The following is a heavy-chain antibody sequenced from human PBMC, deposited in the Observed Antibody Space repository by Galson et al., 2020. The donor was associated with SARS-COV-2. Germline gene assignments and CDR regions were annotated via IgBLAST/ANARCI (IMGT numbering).Heavy chain of an antibody. J-gene: IGHJ4*02. CDR1: GFTFSSYG. CDR2: IWYDGSNK. D-gene: IGHD6-19*01. Sequence: GGSLRLSCAASGFTFSSYGMHWVRQAPGKGLEWVAVIWYDGSNKYYADSVKGRFTISRDNSKNTLYLQMNSLRAEDTAVYYCARDLAFWYRSGGDYWGQGTLVTVSS. CDR3: ARDLAFWYRSGGDY. V-gene: IGHV3-33*01.